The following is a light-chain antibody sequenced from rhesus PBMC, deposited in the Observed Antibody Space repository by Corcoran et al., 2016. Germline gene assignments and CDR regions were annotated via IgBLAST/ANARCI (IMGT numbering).Light chain of an antibody. CDR1: QDISSW. J-gene: IGKJ4*01. Sequence: DIQMTQSPSSLSASVGDRVTITCRASQDISSWLAWYQQKPGKAPILLIHKASSLQSGVPSRFRGSGSGTDFTLTISRLQPGDFATYYCQPYTSAPLTFGGGTKMEIK. CDR2: KAS. V-gene: IGKV1-21*01. CDR3: QPYTSAPLT.